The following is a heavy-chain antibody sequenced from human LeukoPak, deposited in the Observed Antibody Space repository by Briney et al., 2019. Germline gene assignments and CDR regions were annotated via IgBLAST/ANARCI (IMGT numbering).Heavy chain of an antibody. Sequence: ASVKVSCKASGYTFTGYYMHWVRQAPGQGLEWMGWINPNSGGTNYAQKFQGRVTITADESTSTAYMELSSLRSEDTAVYYCARQSIAQTLDPWGQGTLVTVSS. CDR1: GYTFTGYY. J-gene: IGHJ5*02. CDR2: INPNSGGT. CDR3: ARQSIAQTLDP. D-gene: IGHD6-6*01. V-gene: IGHV1-2*02.